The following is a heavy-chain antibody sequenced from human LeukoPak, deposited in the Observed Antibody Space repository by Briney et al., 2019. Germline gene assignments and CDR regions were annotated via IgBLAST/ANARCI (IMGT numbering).Heavy chain of an antibody. CDR3: VSFYETY. CDR2: INSDGSWT. V-gene: IGHV3-74*01. J-gene: IGHJ4*02. D-gene: IGHD2/OR15-2a*01. Sequence: PGGSLRLSCAASGFTVSSNHMTWVRQAPGKGLVWVSHINSDGSWTSYADSVKGRFTISKDNAKNTVYLQMNSLRAEDTAVYYCVSFYETYWGRGTLVTVSS. CDR1: GFTVSSNH.